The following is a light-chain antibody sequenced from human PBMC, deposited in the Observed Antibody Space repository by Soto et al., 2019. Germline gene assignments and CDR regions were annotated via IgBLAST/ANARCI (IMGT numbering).Light chain of an antibody. J-gene: IGKJ5*01. V-gene: IGKV1-39*01. CDR3: HQSYTMPIT. Sequence: DIQMTQSPSSLSASVGDRVTVTCRASQSISTYVNWYKQKPGTATNLMIDDASSLKGGVPSRFSGNVSGTDCTITIRIMQPEDFATYSCHQSYTMPITFGQGTRREIE. CDR2: DAS. CDR1: QSISTY.